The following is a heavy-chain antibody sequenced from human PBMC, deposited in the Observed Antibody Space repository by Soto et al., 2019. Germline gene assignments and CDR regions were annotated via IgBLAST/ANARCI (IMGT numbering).Heavy chain of an antibody. CDR2: IYYSGST. D-gene: IGHD2-2*01. Sequence: QVQLQDSGPGLVKPSETLSLTCTVSGGSVSSGSYYWSWIRQPPGKGLEWIGYIYYSGSTNYNPSLKSRVTISVDTSKNQFSLKLSSVTAADTAVYYCARVHGDIVVVPAALNPWGQGTLVTVSS. J-gene: IGHJ5*02. CDR1: GGSVSSGSYY. CDR3: ARVHGDIVVVPAALNP. V-gene: IGHV4-61*01.